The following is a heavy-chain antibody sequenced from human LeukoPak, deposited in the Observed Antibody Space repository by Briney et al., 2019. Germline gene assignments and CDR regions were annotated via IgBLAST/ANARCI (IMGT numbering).Heavy chain of an antibody. D-gene: IGHD2-2*01. V-gene: IGHV3-33*06. Sequence: GGSLRLSCAASGFTFSSYGMHWVRQAPGKGLEWEAVIWYDGSNKYYADSVKGRFTISRDNSKNTLYLQMNSLRAEDTAVYYCAKAAYYCSSTSCYSTQYAFDIWGQGTMVTVSS. CDR2: IWYDGSNK. CDR1: GFTFSSYG. J-gene: IGHJ3*02. CDR3: AKAAYYCSSTSCYSTQYAFDI.